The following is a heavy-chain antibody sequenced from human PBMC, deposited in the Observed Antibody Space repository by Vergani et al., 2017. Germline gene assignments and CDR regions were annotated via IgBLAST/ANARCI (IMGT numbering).Heavy chain of an antibody. CDR3: ARIGAAAGTLYYYYYMDL. Sequence: QVQLVQSGAEVKKPGASVKVSCKVSGYTLTELSMHWVRQAPGKGLEWMGGFDPEDGETIYAQKFQGRVTMTDDTSTDTAYMELSSLRSEDTAVYYCARIGAAAGTLYYYYYMDLWGKGTTVTVSS. V-gene: IGHV1-24*01. CDR1: GYTLTELS. CDR2: FDPEDGET. J-gene: IGHJ6*03. D-gene: IGHD6-13*01.